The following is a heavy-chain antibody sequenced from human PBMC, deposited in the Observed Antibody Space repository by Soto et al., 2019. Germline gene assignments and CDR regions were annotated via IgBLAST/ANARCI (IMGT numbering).Heavy chain of an antibody. CDR1: GGSISSYY. CDR3: ARRVAVTGTAYYDYYYGMDV. CDR2: IYYSGST. J-gene: IGHJ6*02. Sequence: QVQLQESGPGLVKPSETLSLTCTVSGGSISSYYWSWIRQPPGKGLEWIGYIYYSGSTNYNPSLKSRVTISGDTSNNQFALKLSSVTAADTAVYYCARRVAVTGTAYYDYYYGMDVWGQGTTVTVSS. V-gene: IGHV4-59*01. D-gene: IGHD1-20*01.